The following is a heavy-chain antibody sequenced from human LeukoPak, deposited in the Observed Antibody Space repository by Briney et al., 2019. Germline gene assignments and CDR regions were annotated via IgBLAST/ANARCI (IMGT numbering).Heavy chain of an antibody. CDR2: ISGSGSPI. D-gene: IGHD2-2*01. CDR1: GFTFSSYG. Sequence: PGRSLRLSCAASGFTFSSYGMHWVRQAPGKGLEWVSYISGSGSPIYYADSVRGRFTISRDNAKNSLYLQMNSLRAEDTAVYFCARGFRPVAMRNYFDYWGQGTLVTVSS. CDR3: ARGFRPVAMRNYFDY. J-gene: IGHJ4*02. V-gene: IGHV3-48*04.